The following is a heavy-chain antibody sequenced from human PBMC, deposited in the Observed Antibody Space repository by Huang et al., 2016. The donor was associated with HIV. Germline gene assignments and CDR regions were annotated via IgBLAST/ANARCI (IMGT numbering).Heavy chain of an antibody. J-gene: IGHJ6*03. CDR1: GFIFNDFA. CDR2: VRSIAFGGAS. V-gene: IGHV3-49*03. D-gene: IGHD4-17*01. CDR3: SPTGDDYFYYYMDV. Sequence: VESGGDAVQSGRSLRLSCRGSGFIFNDFAIDWFRHSPRKGLEWIGFVRSIAFGGASKSAPSVKDRFMVSRDEAKNVAFLQMENLQVDDTAVYYCSPTGDDYFYYYMDVWGNGTTVIVS.